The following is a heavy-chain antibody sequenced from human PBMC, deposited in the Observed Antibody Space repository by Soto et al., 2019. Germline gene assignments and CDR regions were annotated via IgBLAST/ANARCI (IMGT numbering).Heavy chain of an antibody. CDR3: AKDVSSRRRVDP. CDR2: MQHTGNT. V-gene: IGHV4-4*07. CDR1: GASIRSYH. J-gene: IGHJ5*02. Sequence: QVQLQQSGPGLVKPSETLSLTCAVSGASIRSYHWSWIRQPAGKGLDWIGRMQHTGNTNYNPSPKRRVTMSVETPKSQISLKMTSVTATDTAVYFCAKDVSSRRRVDPWGHAIQVIVSS.